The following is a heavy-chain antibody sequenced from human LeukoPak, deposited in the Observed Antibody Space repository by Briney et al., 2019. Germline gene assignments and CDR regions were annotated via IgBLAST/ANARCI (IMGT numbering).Heavy chain of an antibody. CDR3: ATLPTVTKATLDY. CDR2: IYYSGST. V-gene: IGHV4-34*01. J-gene: IGHJ4*02. D-gene: IGHD4-11*01. CDR1: GGSFSGYY. Sequence: PSETLSLTCAVYGGSFSGYYWSWIRQPPGKGLEWIGSIYYSGSTYYSPSLKSRVTISVDTSKNQFSLKLSSVTAADTAVYYCATLPTVTKATLDYWGQGTLVTVSS.